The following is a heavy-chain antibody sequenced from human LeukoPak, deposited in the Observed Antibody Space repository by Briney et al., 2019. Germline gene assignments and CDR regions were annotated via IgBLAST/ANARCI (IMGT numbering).Heavy chain of an antibody. V-gene: IGHV4-39*07. CDR1: GGSISSSSYY. D-gene: IGHD3-9*01. Sequence: SETLSLTCTVSGGSISSSSYYWGWIRQPPGKGLEWIGSIYYSGSTYYNPSLKSRVTISVDTSKNQFSLKLSSVTAADTAVYYCALQTGYYPFYFDYWGQGTLVTVSS. CDR2: IYYSGST. J-gene: IGHJ4*02. CDR3: ALQTGYYPFYFDY.